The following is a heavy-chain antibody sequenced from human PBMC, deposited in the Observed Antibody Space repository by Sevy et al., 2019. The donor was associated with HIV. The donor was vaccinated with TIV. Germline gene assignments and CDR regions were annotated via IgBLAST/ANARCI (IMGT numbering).Heavy chain of an antibody. J-gene: IGHJ4*02. CDR2: ISSSSSYI. CDR1: GFTFSSYS. D-gene: IGHD2-2*01. V-gene: IGHV3-21*01. CDR3: ARDVGCSSTSCLLYFDY. Sequence: GGSLRLSCAASGFTFSSYSMNWVRQAPGKGLEWVSSISSSSSYIYHADSVKGRFTISRDNAKKSLSLQMNSLRAEDTAVYYCARDVGCSSTSCLLYFDYWGQGTLVTVSS.